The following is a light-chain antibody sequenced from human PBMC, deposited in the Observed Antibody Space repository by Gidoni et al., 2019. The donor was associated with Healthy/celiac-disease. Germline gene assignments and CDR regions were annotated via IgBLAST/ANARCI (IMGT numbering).Light chain of an antibody. J-gene: IGKJ1*01. CDR3: QQSYSTPRT. CDR2: AAS. CDR1: QSISSY. Sequence: DIQMTQSPSSLSASVGDIVTIPCRASQSISSYLTWYQQKPGKAPKLLIYAASSLQSGVPSRVSGSGSGTDFTLTISSLQPEDFATYYCQQSYSTPRTFGQGTKVEIK. V-gene: IGKV1-39*01.